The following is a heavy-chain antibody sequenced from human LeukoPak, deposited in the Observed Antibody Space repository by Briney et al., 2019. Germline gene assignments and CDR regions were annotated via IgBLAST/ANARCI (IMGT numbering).Heavy chain of an antibody. CDR1: GGSINSSNYY. Sequence: SGTLSLTCTVSGGSINSSNYYWGWIRQPPGKGLEWIGSIYYSGSTYYNPSLQSRVSISVDTSKDQFSLKLSSVTAADTAVYYCARHRDSSGWYDFDYWGQGTLVTVSS. CDR2: IYYSGST. V-gene: IGHV4-39*01. D-gene: IGHD6-19*01. J-gene: IGHJ4*02. CDR3: ARHRDSSGWYDFDY.